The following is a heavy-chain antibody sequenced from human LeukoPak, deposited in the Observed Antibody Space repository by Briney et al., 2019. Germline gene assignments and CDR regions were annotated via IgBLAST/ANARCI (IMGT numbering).Heavy chain of an antibody. CDR2: ISYDGSNK. D-gene: IGHD1-26*01. Sequence: LGGSLRLSCAASGFTFSSYAMSWVRQAPGKGLEWVAVISYDGSNKYYADSVKGRFTISRDNSKNTLYLQMNSLRAEDTAVYYCAREGDRGELLHVFDYWGQGTLVTVSS. J-gene: IGHJ4*02. V-gene: IGHV3-30*04. CDR3: AREGDRGELLHVFDY. CDR1: GFTFSSYA.